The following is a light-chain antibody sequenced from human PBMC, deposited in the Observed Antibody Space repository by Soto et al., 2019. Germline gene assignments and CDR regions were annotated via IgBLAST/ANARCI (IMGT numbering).Light chain of an antibody. V-gene: IGKV3-20*01. CDR1: QRGTNNY. CDR3: QQYGTSPWT. J-gene: IGKJ1*01. Sequence: EIVLTQSPGTLSLSPGERATLSCRASQRGTNNYLAWYQQKPGQAPRLLIYGASSRATGIPDRFSGSGSGTDFTLTISRLEPEDCAVYYCQQYGTSPWTFGQGTKVEIK. CDR2: GAS.